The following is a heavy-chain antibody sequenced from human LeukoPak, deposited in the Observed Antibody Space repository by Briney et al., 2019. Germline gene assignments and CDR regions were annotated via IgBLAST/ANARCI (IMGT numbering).Heavy chain of an antibody. CDR3: ARGGCSSTSCSLLY. CDR2: ISAYNGNT. J-gene: IGHJ4*02. Sequence: ALVKVSCKASGYTFTSYGISWVRQAPGQGLEWMGWISAYNGNTNYAQKLQGRVIMTTDTSTSTAYMELRSLRSDDTAVYYCARGGCSSTSCSLLYWGQGTLVTVSS. D-gene: IGHD2-2*01. CDR1: GYTFTSYG. V-gene: IGHV1-18*01.